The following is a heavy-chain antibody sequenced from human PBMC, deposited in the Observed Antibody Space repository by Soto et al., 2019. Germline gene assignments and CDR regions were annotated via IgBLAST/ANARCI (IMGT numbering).Heavy chain of an antibody. V-gene: IGHV5-51*01. Sequence: GESLKISCKGSGYSFTSYWIGWVRQMPGKGLEWMGIIYPGDSDTRYSPSFQGQVTISADKSISTAYLQWSSLKASDTAMYYCARATLDYYDSSGYVPNDAFDIWGQGTMVTVSS. J-gene: IGHJ3*02. CDR3: ARATLDYYDSSGYVPNDAFDI. CDR2: IYPGDSDT. D-gene: IGHD3-22*01. CDR1: GYSFTSYW.